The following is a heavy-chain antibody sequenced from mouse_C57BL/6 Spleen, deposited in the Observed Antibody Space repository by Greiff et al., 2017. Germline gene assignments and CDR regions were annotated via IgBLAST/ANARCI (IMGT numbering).Heavy chain of an antibody. D-gene: IGHD2-10*02. CDR3: ARILQYYFDY. V-gene: IGHV1-42*01. Sequence: DVKLQESGPELVKPGASVKISCKASGYSFTGYYMNWVKHSPDKSLEWIGEINPSTGGTTYNQKFKAKATLTVDKASSTAYLQLKSLTSEDAAVYYCARILQYYFDYWGQGTTLTVSS. CDR1: GYSFTGYY. J-gene: IGHJ2*01. CDR2: INPSTGGT.